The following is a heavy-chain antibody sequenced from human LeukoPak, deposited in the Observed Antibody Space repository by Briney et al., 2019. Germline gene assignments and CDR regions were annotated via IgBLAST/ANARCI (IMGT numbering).Heavy chain of an antibody. Sequence: GASVKVSCKASGYTFTSYGISWVRQAPGQVLEWMEWISAYNGNTNYAQKRQGRVTMTTDTSTSTAYMELRSLRSDDTAVYYCARDRIQLWSGYWYFDLWGRGTLVTVSS. CDR3: ARDRIQLWSGYWYFDL. J-gene: IGHJ2*01. CDR1: GYTFTSYG. V-gene: IGHV1-18*04. D-gene: IGHD5-18*01. CDR2: ISAYNGNT.